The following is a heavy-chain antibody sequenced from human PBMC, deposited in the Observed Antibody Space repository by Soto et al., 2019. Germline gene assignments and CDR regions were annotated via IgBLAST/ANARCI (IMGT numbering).Heavy chain of an antibody. CDR3: ARVKGWNDAPYYYYMDV. V-gene: IGHV6-1*01. D-gene: IGHD1-1*01. J-gene: IGHJ6*03. Sequence: PSQTLSLTCAIFGDSVSSNSAAWNWIRQSPSRGLEWQGRTYYRSKWYNDYAVSVKSRITINPDTSKNQFSLQLNSVTPEDTAVYYCARVKGWNDAPYYYYMDVWGKGTTVTVSS. CDR2: TYYRSKWYN. CDR1: GDSVSSNSAA.